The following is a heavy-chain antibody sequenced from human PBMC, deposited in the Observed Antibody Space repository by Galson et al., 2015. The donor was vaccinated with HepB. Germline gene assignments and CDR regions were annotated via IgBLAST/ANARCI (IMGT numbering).Heavy chain of an antibody. D-gene: IGHD5-12*01. V-gene: IGHV3-30*18. CDR2: ISYDGSNK. CDR1: GFTFSSYA. Sequence: SLRLSCAASGFTFSSYAMHWVRLAPGKGLEWVAVISYDGSNKYYADSVKGRFTISRDNSKNTLYLQMNSLRAEDTAVYYCAKESGYDRRYAFEIWGQGTMVTVSS. J-gene: IGHJ3*02. CDR3: AKESGYDRRYAFEI.